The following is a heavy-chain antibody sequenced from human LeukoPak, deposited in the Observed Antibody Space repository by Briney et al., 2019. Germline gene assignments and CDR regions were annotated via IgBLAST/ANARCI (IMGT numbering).Heavy chain of an antibody. CDR3: ARDYPGNFGY. J-gene: IGHJ4*02. CDR1: GYSFSCFG. Sequence: GASVKVSCKASGYSFSCFGINWVRQAPGQGLEWMGWVSCYNGNTNYAQKSEGRLTLTTDTATSTVYMELRNLRSDDTAVYYCARDYPGNFGYWGQGTLVTVSS. V-gene: IGHV1-18*01. CDR2: VSCYNGNT.